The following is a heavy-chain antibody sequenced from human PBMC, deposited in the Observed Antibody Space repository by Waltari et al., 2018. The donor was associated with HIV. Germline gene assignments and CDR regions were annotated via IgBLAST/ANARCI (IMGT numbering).Heavy chain of an antibody. Sequence: QVQLQESGPGLVKPPETLSLTCDVSGYSISSGNFWGWTRQPPGKGLEWIGSIYHSGNTYYNPSLKSRVTKSVDTSKNQFSLKLSSVTAADTAVYYCARAAISGATKGAFDIWGQGTMVTVSS. CDR1: GYSISSGNF. CDR2: IYHSGNT. D-gene: IGHD2-21*01. CDR3: ARAAISGATKGAFDI. J-gene: IGHJ3*02. V-gene: IGHV4-38-2*01.